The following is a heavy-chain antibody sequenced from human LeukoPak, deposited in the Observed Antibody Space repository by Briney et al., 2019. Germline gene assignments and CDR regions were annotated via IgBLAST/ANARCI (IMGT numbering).Heavy chain of an antibody. V-gene: IGHV3-21*01. J-gene: IGHJ4*02. D-gene: IGHD4-17*01. CDR3: ARDDDYGDHEPFDS. CDR2: ISSSSRNL. CDR1: GFTFSSYS. Sequence: KPGGSLRVSCAASGFTFSSYSMNWVRQAPGKGLEWVSSISSSSRNLYYADSMKGRFTIPRDNAKNSLYLQMSSLTAEDTAVYYCARDDDYGDHEPFDSWGLGTLVTVSS.